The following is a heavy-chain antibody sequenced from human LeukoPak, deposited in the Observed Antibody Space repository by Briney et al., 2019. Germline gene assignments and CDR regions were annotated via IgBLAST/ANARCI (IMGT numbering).Heavy chain of an antibody. V-gene: IGHV3-21*01. D-gene: IGHD3-9*01. CDR3: ARATTYDILTGYYKDDYYMDV. Sequence: PGGSLRLSCAASGFTFSSYTMNWVRQAPGKGLEWVSSISSSSSYIYYAESVKGRFTMSRDNAKNSLYLQMNSLRAEDTAVYYCARATTYDILTGYYKDDYYMDVWGKGTTVTVSS. CDR1: GFTFSSYT. CDR2: ISSSSSYI. J-gene: IGHJ6*03.